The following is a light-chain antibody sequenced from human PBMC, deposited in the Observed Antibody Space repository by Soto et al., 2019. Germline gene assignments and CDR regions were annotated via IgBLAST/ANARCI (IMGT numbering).Light chain of an antibody. CDR2: GAS. Sequence: PGERATLSCRASQSVSSSYLAWYQQKPGQAPRLLIYGASSRATGIPDRFSGSGSGTDLTLTISRLEPEDFAVYYCQQYGSSPLTFSGGTKVEIK. CDR1: QSVSSSY. J-gene: IGKJ4*01. V-gene: IGKV3-20*01. CDR3: QQYGSSPLT.